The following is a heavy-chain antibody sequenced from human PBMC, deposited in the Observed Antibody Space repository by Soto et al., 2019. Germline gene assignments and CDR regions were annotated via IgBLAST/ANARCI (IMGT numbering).Heavy chain of an antibody. J-gene: IGHJ6*02. V-gene: IGHV4-59*01. CDR2: IYYSGST. CDR3: ARGYGDYSPYIGYYYGMDV. D-gene: IGHD4-17*01. Sequence: PSETLSLTCTVSGGSISSYYFSWIRQPPRKGLEWIGYIYYSGSTNYNSSLKSRVTISIDTSKNQFSLKLSSVTAADTAVYYCARGYGDYSPYIGYYYGMDVWGQGTTVTVSS. CDR1: GGSISSYY.